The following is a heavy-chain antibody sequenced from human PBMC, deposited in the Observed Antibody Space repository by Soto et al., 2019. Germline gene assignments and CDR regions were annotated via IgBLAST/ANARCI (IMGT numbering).Heavy chain of an antibody. CDR1: GFTFSSYA. D-gene: IGHD5-18*01. CDR2: ISGSGGST. CDR3: AKDRARGYSYGYFDY. J-gene: IGHJ4*02. V-gene: IGHV3-23*01. Sequence: GGSLRLSCAASGFTFSSYAMSWVRQAPGKGLEWVSAISGSGGSTYYADSVKGRFTISRDNSKNTLYLQMNSLRAEDTAVYYCAKDRARGYSYGYFDYWGQGTLVTVSS.